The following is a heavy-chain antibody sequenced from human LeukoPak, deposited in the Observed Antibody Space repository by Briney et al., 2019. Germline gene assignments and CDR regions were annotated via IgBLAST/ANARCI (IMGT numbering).Heavy chain of an antibody. J-gene: IGHJ3*02. CDR2: ISYEGSNK. CDR3: ARVRRTRDDCSSTSCPFDAFDI. Sequence: PGRSLRLSCAASGFTFSSYAMHWVRQAPGKGLEWVAVISYEGSNKYYADSVKGRFTISRDNSKNTLYLQMTSLRAEDTAVYYCARVRRTRDDCSSTSCPFDAFDIWGQGTMVTVSS. CDR1: GFTFSSYA. V-gene: IGHV3-30-3*01. D-gene: IGHD2-2*01.